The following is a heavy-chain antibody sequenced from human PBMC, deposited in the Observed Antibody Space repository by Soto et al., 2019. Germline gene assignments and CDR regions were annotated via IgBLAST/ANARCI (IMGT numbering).Heavy chain of an antibody. CDR1: GYNFANYW. D-gene: IGHD6-6*01. CDR3: ARHVHHNGSSLVSDY. CDR2: IYPGDSDN. Sequence: GESLKISCKGSGYNFANYWIDWVRQMPGQGLEWMGIIYPGDSDNTYSPSFQGQVTISADKSISTAYLQWSSLKASDTAVYYCARHVHHNGSSLVSDYWGQGTLVTVSS. V-gene: IGHV5-51*01. J-gene: IGHJ4*02.